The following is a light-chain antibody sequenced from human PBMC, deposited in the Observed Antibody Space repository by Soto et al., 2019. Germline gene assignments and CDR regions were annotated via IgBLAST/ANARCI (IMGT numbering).Light chain of an antibody. Sequence: EIVLTQSPGTLSLSPGERATLSCRASQSVSSSYLAWYQQKPGQAPRLLIYGASSRATGIPDRFSGSGSGTDFTLTISRLEPEDFAVYYCQLYGNSPRVIYTFGQGTKLEIK. CDR2: GAS. V-gene: IGKV3-20*01. CDR1: QSVSSSY. CDR3: QLYGNSPRVIYT. J-gene: IGKJ2*01.